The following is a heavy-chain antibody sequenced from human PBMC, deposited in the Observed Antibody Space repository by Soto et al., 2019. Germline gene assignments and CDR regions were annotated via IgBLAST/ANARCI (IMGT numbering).Heavy chain of an antibody. CDR2: ISHDGSKE. CDR1: GFTFSSYG. CDR3: AKVVEQSLVRQGMDV. Sequence: QVQLVESGGGVVQAGRSLRLSCATSGFTFSSYGIHWVRQAPGKGLEWVAAISHDGSKEYYADSVKGRFTISRDNSKNTLYRQMNSLRDEDKAVYYCAKVVEQSLVRQGMDVWGQGNTVTVSS. V-gene: IGHV3-30-3*01. D-gene: IGHD6-19*01. J-gene: IGHJ6*02.